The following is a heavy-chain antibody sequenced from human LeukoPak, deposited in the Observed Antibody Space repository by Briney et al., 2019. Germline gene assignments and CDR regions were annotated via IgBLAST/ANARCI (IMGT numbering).Heavy chain of an antibody. J-gene: IGHJ4*02. V-gene: IGHV3-23*01. D-gene: IGHD2-15*01. CDR1: GFTFSRTS. Sequence: GGSLRLSCAASGFTFSRTSMSWVRQAPGKGLEWVAVTVGGGGGTYYADSVKGRFTISSDNSNNTLYLQMNSMRAEDTAVYDCAKQLGYCSDGSCYFPYGGQGTLVTVPS. CDR2: TVGGGGGT. CDR3: AKQLGYCSDGSCYFPY.